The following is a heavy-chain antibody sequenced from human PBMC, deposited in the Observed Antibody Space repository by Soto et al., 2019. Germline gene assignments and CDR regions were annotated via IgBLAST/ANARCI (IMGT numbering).Heavy chain of an antibody. Sequence: QVQLVQSGAEVKKPGSSVKVSCKASGGTFSSYTISWVRQAPGQGLEWMGRIIPILGIANYAQKFQGRVTITADKSTSTAYMELSSLRSEDTAVYYCQTQDYHDSSGYSLDAFDIWGQGTMVTVSS. CDR3: QTQDYHDSSGYSLDAFDI. D-gene: IGHD3-22*01. V-gene: IGHV1-69*02. CDR2: IIPILGIA. J-gene: IGHJ3*02. CDR1: GGTFSSYT.